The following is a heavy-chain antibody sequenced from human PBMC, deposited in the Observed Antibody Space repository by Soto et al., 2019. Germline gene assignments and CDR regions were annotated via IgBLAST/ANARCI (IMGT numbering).Heavy chain of an antibody. CDR2: ISYDGSDK. CDR1: GFPFTSYG. CDR3: FGGQYYFDY. J-gene: IGHJ4*02. D-gene: IGHD3-10*01. V-gene: IGHV3-30*03. Sequence: QVQLVESGGGVVQPGRSLRLSCAASGFPFTSYGMHWVREGPDKGLEWVAIISYDGSDKYYADSVKGRFTISRDNSKNTLYLQMNSLRPEDKALYYCFGGQYYFDYRGQGTLVIVSS.